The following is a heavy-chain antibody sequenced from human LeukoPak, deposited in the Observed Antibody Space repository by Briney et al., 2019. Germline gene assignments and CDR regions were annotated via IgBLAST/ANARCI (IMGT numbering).Heavy chain of an antibody. Sequence: SGGSLSLSCAASGFIFSSYWMHWVRQAPGKGLVWVSRINSDGSSTSYADSVKGRFTISRDNAKNTLYLQMNSLRAEDTAVYYCARRVVVPAAPYYFDYWGQGTLVTVSS. CDR1: GFIFSSYW. J-gene: IGHJ4*02. V-gene: IGHV3-74*01. CDR3: ARRVVVPAAPYYFDY. CDR2: INSDGSST. D-gene: IGHD2-2*01.